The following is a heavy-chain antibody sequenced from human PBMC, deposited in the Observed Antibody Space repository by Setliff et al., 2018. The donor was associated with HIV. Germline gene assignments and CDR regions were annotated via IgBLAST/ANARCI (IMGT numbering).Heavy chain of an antibody. CDR2: INPNSDNT. V-gene: IGHV1-8*01. Sequence: ASVKVSCKASGYAFNSYTLNWARQATGRGLEWMGWINPNSDNTAYAQKFQGRLTMTRNTSTGTVYMELSSLRSEDTAVYYCARIGRTPYYYYYMDVWGKGTTVTVS. CDR3: ARIGRTPYYYYYMDV. J-gene: IGHJ6*03. D-gene: IGHD2-15*01. CDR1: GYAFNSYT.